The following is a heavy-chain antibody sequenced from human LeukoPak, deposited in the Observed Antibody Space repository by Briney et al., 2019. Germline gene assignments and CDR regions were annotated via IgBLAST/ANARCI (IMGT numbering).Heavy chain of an antibody. CDR1: GYRFTTYW. Sequence: GESLKISCKGSGYRFTTYWIGWVRQMPGKGLEWMGIIYPDDSDTRYSPSFQGQVTISADKSISTAYLQWNSLKASDTAMYYCAAAWDSSSWSPFDYWGQGTLVTVSS. CDR3: AAAWDSSSWSPFDY. CDR2: IYPDDSDT. D-gene: IGHD6-13*01. J-gene: IGHJ4*02. V-gene: IGHV5-51*01.